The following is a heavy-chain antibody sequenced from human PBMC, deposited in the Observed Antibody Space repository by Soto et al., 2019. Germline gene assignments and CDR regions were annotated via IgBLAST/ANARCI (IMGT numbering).Heavy chain of an antibody. CDR2: INHSGST. J-gene: IGHJ5*02. CDR3: ARLGGYYQSLDT. Sequence: PSETLSLTCAVYGGSFSGYYWTWIRQPPGTGLEWIGEINHSGSTTYSPSLKSRVTISVDRSKNQFSLKLTSVTAADTAVYYCARLGGYYQSLDTWGQGTLVTVSS. D-gene: IGHD3-3*01. CDR1: GGSFSGYY. V-gene: IGHV4-34*01.